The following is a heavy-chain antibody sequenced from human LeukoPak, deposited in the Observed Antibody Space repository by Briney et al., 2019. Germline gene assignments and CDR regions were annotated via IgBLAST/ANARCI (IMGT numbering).Heavy chain of an antibody. CDR1: GGTFSSYA. D-gene: IGHD4-17*01. CDR3: ARDVSTVTTTYYFDY. Sequence: ASVKVSCKASGGTFSSYAINWVRQAPGQGLEWMGIINPSGGSTSYAQKFQGRVTMTRDMSTSTVYMELSSLRSEDTAVYYCARDVSTVTTTYYFDYWGQGTLVTVSS. J-gene: IGHJ4*02. CDR2: INPSGGST. V-gene: IGHV1-46*01.